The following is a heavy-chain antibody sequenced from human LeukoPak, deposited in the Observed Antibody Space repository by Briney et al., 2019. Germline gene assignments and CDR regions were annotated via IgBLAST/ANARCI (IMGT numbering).Heavy chain of an antibody. D-gene: IGHD3-22*01. V-gene: IGHV3-74*01. CDR1: GFPFSTYA. J-gene: IGHJ4*02. Sequence: GGSLRLSCAASGFPFSTYAMSWVRQAPGKGLVWVSRINSDGSSTSYADSVKGRFIISRDNAKNTLYLQMNSLRAGDTAVYYCAKYYYDSSGYYYFDYWGQGTLVTVSS. CDR2: INSDGSST. CDR3: AKYYYDSSGYYYFDY.